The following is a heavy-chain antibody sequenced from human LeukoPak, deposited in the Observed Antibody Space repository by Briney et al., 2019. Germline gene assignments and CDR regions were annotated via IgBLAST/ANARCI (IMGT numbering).Heavy chain of an antibody. CDR2: TSYDGSDK. CDR1: GFTFSSYG. V-gene: IGHV3-30*18. CDR3: AKVEGQWLLRGLYWYFDV. D-gene: IGHD6-19*01. Sequence: PGRSLRLSCAASGFTFSSYGMPWVRQAPGKGLEWVAVTSYDGSDKDYADSVKGRFTISRDNSKSTLFLQMNSLRAEDTAVYYCAKVEGQWLLRGLYWYFDVWGRGTLVTVSS. J-gene: IGHJ2*01.